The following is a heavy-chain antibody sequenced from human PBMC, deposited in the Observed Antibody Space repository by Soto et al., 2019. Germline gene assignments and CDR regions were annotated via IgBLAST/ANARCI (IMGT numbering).Heavy chain of an antibody. D-gene: IGHD3-3*01. J-gene: IGHJ5*02. CDR2: ISAYNGNT. CDR1: GYTFTSYG. CDR3: ARETCDFWSGYYCAWFDP. Sequence: ASVKVSCKASGYTFTSYGIRWVRQAPGQGLEWMGWISAYNGNTNYAQKLQGRVTMTTDTSTSTAYMELRSLRSDDTAVYYCARETCDFWSGYYCAWFDPWGQGTLVTVSS. V-gene: IGHV1-18*01.